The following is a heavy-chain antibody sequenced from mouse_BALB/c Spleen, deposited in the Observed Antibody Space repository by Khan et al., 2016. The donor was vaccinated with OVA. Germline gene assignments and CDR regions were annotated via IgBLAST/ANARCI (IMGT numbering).Heavy chain of an antibody. Sequence: QVQLQQSGAELVRPGVSVKISCMGSGYTFTAYAMHWVKQSHAKSLEWIGVISTYYGYADYNQKFKGKATMSVDTSSSTADINNARLTSEDSAIAYTATASGNSPFAYWRQGTLGTVSA. CDR2: ISTYYGYA. CDR3: ATASGNSPFAY. J-gene: IGHJ3*01. D-gene: IGHD1-3*01. CDR1: GYTFTAYA. V-gene: IGHV1S137*01.